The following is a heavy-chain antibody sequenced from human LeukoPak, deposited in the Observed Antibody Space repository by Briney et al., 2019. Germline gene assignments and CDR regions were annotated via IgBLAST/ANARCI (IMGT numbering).Heavy chain of an antibody. J-gene: IGHJ6*02. V-gene: IGHV1-69*05. CDR2: IIPIFGTA. D-gene: IGHD3-22*01. CDR1: GGTFSSYA. CDR3: ASADHDSSGYYRDYYYYGMDV. Sequence: ASVKVSCKASGGTFSSYAISWVRQAPGQGLEWMGGIIPIFGTANYAQKFQGRVTITRDTSASTAYMELSSLRSEDTAVYYCASADHDSSGYYRDYYYYGMDVWGQGTTVTVSS.